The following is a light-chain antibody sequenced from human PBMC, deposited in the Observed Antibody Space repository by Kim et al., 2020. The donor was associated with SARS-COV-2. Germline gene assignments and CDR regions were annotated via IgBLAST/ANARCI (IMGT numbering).Light chain of an antibody. Sequence: VPRGQRERITCSGDKWGDKYACWYQQKPGQSPVLGIYKDSKRPAGIPERFSGYNSGNTATLTISGTQAMDEADYYCQAWDSSPHVVFGGGTQLTVL. CDR3: QAWDSSPHVV. V-gene: IGLV3-1*01. CDR1: KWGDKY. CDR2: KDS. J-gene: IGLJ2*01.